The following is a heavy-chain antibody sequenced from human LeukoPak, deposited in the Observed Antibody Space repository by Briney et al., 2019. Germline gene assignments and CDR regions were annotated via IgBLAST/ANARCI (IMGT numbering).Heavy chain of an antibody. CDR1: GGSVSSGSYY. CDR3: ARLYSSGWYFDY. CDR2: IYYSGST. J-gene: IGHJ4*02. V-gene: IGHV4-61*01. D-gene: IGHD6-19*01. Sequence: PSETLSLTCTVSGGSVSSGSYYWSWTRQPPGKGLEWIGYIYYSGSTNYNPSLKSRVTISVDTSKNQFSLKLSSVTAADTAVYYCARLYSSGWYFDYWGQGTLVTVSS.